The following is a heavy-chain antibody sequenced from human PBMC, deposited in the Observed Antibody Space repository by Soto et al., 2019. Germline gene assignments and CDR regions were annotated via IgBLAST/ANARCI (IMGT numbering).Heavy chain of an antibody. J-gene: IGHJ4*02. D-gene: IGHD3-22*01. V-gene: IGHV3-30-3*01. CDR3: ASFRVSENYYDSSGPIN. CDR2: ISYDGSNK. Sequence: GGSLRLSCAASGFTFSSYAMHWVRQAPGKGLEWVAVISYDGSNKYYADSVKGRFTISRDNSKNTLYLQMNSLRAEDTAVYYCASFRVSENYYDSSGPINWGQGTLVTVSS. CDR1: GFTFSSYA.